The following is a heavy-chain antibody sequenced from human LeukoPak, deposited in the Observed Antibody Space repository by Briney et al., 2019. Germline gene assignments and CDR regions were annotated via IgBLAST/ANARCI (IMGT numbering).Heavy chain of an antibody. Sequence: SETLSLTCIVSGGSISSGGYYWSWIRQHPGKGLEWIGYIYYSGSTYYNPSLKSRVTISVDTSKNQFSLKLSSVTAADTAVYYCARWDGGDYYYYGMDVWGQGTTVTVSS. CDR1: GGSISSGGYY. CDR2: IYYSGST. J-gene: IGHJ6*02. D-gene: IGHD2-21*01. V-gene: IGHV4-31*03. CDR3: ARWDGGDYYYYGMDV.